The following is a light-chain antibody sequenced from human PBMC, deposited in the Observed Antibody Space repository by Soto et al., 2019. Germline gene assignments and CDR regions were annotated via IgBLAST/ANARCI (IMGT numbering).Light chain of an antibody. J-gene: IGKJ1*01. V-gene: IGKV1-39*01. Sequence: DMQMTQSPSSLSASVGDRVTITCRASQTITNYLNWYQQQSGKAPKLLIYATDTLQSGVPSRFSGSGSGTDYNLTISSLQPEDFATYYCQQSYNTPQTFGQGTKVDLK. CDR1: QTITNY. CDR2: ATD. CDR3: QQSYNTPQT.